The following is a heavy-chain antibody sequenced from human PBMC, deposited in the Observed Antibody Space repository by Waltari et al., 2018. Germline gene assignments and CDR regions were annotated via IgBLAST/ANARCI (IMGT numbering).Heavy chain of an antibody. CDR3: ARAAVAGTFVYWYFDL. Sequence: EVQLVESGGGLIQPGGSLRLSCAASGFTVSSNYMSWVRQAPGKGLEWVSVIDSGGSTYYADSVKGRFTISRDNSKNTLYLQMNSLRAEDTAVYYCARAAVAGTFVYWYFDLWGRGTLVTVSS. CDR1: GFTVSSNY. J-gene: IGHJ2*01. CDR2: IDSGGST. D-gene: IGHD6-19*01. V-gene: IGHV3-53*01.